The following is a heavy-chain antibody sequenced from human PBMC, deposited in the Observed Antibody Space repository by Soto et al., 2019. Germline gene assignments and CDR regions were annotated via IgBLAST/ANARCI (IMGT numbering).Heavy chain of an antibody. CDR2: IRQDGSDK. J-gene: IGHJ3*02. CDR1: GFTFNSYY. CDR3: AGERGGPTTSAFDI. V-gene: IGHV3-7*04. Sequence: PGGSLRLSCAASGFTFNSYYMTWVRRAPGKGLEWVANIRQDGSDKYYVGSVKGRFTISRDNAKKSLYLQMNSLRAEDTAVYYCAGERGGPTTSAFDIWGQGTMVTVSS. D-gene: IGHD1-26*01.